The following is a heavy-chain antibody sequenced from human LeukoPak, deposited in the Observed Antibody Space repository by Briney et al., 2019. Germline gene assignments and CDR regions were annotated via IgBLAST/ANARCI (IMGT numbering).Heavy chain of an antibody. CDR2: IKQDGSEK. J-gene: IGHJ4*02. D-gene: IGHD1-26*01. V-gene: IGHV3-7*01. CDR1: GFTFSSYW. CDR3: ARDIPRGSTHLDY. Sequence: GGSLRLSCAASGFTFSSYWMSWVRQAPGKGLEWVANIKQDGSEKYYVDSVKGRFTISRDNAKNSLYLQMSILRVEDTAVYYCARDIPRGSTHLDYWGQGTLVTVSA.